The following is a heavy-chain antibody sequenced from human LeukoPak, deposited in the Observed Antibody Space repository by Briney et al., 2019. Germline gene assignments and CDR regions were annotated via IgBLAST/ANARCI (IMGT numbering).Heavy chain of an antibody. CDR2: ISHIGST. D-gene: IGHD3-16*01. CDR3: SRHQGGITWDY. J-gene: IGHJ4*02. Sequence: PSETLSLTCTVSVGSIISYYWRWIRQPPGKGLEWIGYISHIGSTNYNSSLMSRVTISDDTSKNQFSLNLKSVTAADTAVYYCSRHQGGITWDYWGQGILVTVSS. V-gene: IGHV4-59*08. CDR1: VGSIISYY.